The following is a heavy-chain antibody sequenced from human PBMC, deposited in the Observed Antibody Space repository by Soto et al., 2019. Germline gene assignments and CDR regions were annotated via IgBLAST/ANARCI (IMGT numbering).Heavy chain of an antibody. J-gene: IGHJ4*02. CDR1: SYIFTTYC. Sequence: QVQLVQSGAEVKKPGASVKVSCKASSYIFTTYCIHWLRQAPGQGLEWMGIINPSGGKSGVAQEFQASVTRTSDTSTNTAYMEVSSLRSEDTAVYYCALWLARISRADFWSGPLERRGQGTPVTVSS. CDR3: ALWLARISRADFWSGPLER. V-gene: IGHV1-46*01. D-gene: IGHD3-3*01. CDR2: INPSGGKS.